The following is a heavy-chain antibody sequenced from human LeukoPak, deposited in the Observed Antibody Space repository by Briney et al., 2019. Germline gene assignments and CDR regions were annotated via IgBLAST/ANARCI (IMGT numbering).Heavy chain of an antibody. CDR1: GGSISRYY. D-gene: IGHD3-3*01. V-gene: IGHV4-59*01. J-gene: IGHJ4*02. Sequence: SETLSLTCTVSGGSISRYYWSWIRQPPGTGLEWIGYIYYTGRADYNPSLKSRVSMSVDTSKNQFSLRVNYMTAADTAVYYCARGDFWSGAPTDWGQGTLVTVSS. CDR3: ARGDFWSGAPTD. CDR2: IYYTGRA.